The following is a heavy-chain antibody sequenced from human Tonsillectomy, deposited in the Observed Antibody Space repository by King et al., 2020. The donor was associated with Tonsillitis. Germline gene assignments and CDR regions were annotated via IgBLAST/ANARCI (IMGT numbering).Heavy chain of an antibody. J-gene: IGHJ2*01. CDR1: GYALSTHA. V-gene: IGHV7-4-1*02. CDR3: ARDVTLGNRLRNWYFDL. CDR2: INTKSGNP. Sequence: QLVQSGSELKKPGASVKISCRASGYALSTHALSWVRQAPGQRLEWLAWINTKSGNPTYAEGLTGRFVFSLDTSVNTSYLQISSLETDDTAIYYCARDVTLGNRLRNWYFDLWGRGTQVTVSS. D-gene: IGHD2-21*01.